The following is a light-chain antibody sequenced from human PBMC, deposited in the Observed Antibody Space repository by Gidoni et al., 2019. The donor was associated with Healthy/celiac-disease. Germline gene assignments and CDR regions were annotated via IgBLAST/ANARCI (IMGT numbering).Light chain of an antibody. CDR2: AAS. CDR1: KSISSY. Sequence: DIQMTQSPSSLSASVGDRVTITCRASKSISSYLNWYQQKPGKAPKLLIYAASSLQSGVPSMCSGSGARTDFTLTISSLQPEDFATYYCQQSYSTPWTFGQGTKVEIK. CDR3: QQSYSTPWT. J-gene: IGKJ1*01. V-gene: IGKV1-39*01.